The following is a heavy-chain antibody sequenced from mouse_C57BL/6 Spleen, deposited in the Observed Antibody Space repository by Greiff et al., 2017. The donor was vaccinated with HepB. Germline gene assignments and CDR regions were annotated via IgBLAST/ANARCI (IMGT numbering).Heavy chain of an antibody. J-gene: IGHJ2*01. CDR3: ARSLDGGYFDY. CDR1: GYTFTDYY. CDR2: IYPGSGNT. Sequence: QVQLQQSGAELVRPGASVKLSCKASGYTFTDYYINWVKQRPGQGLEWIARIYPGSGNTYYNEKFKGKATLTAEKSSSTAYMQLSSLTSEDSAVYFCARSLDGGYFDYWGQGTTLTVSS. V-gene: IGHV1-76*01.